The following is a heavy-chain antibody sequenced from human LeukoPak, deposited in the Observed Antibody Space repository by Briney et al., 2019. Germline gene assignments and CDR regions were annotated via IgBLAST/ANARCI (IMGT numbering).Heavy chain of an antibody. J-gene: IGHJ1*01. V-gene: IGHV3-7*01. D-gene: IGHD3-10*01. CDR1: GFRFSGSS. CDR2: MREDGSNE. Sequence: PGGSLRLSCVASGFRFSGSSIIWVRQAPGKGLEWVANMREDGSNEYYGGSVKGRFTVTRDNGKNSLFLQMNSLRAEDTAVYYCARDWFGAKDFWGQGTPVTVSP. CDR3: ARDWFGAKDF.